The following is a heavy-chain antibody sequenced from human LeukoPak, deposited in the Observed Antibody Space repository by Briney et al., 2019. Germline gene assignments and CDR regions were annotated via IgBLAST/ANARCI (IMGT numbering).Heavy chain of an antibody. D-gene: IGHD3-10*01. CDR1: GFTFSSYA. V-gene: IGHV3-23*01. CDR3: AKETGPLLWFGDLGVY. CDR2: ISGSGGST. Sequence: GGSLRLSCAASGFTFSSYAMSWVRQAPGKGLEWVSAISGSGGSTYYADSVKGRFTISRDNSKNTLYLQMNSLRAEDTAVYYCAKETGPLLWFGDLGVYWGQGTLVTVSS. J-gene: IGHJ4*02.